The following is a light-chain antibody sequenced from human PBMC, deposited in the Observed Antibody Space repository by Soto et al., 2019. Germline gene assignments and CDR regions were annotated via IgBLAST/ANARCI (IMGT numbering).Light chain of an antibody. CDR3: QTWGTGIHVV. CDR2: LNSDGSH. Sequence: QPVLTQSPSASASLGASVKLTCTLSSGHSSYAIAWHQQQPEKGPRYLMKLNSDGSHSKGDGIPDRFSVSSSGAERYLTSSSLQSEDEADYYCQTWGTGIHVVFGGGTKLTVL. V-gene: IGLV4-69*01. CDR1: SGHSSYA. J-gene: IGLJ2*01.